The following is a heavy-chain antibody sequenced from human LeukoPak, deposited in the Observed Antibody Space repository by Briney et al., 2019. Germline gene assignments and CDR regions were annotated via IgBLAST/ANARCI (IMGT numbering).Heavy chain of an antibody. CDR3: ARGFYGDYYYYGMDV. V-gene: IGHV1-2*02. D-gene: IGHD4-17*01. CDR1: GYTFTDYS. CDR2: INPNSGDT. J-gene: IGHJ6*02. Sequence: ASVKVSCKASGYTFTDYSLHWVRQAPGQGLEWMGWINPNSGDTKYAQKFQGRVTMTRDTSISTAYMELNRLRSGDTAVYYCARGFYGDYYYYGMDVWGRGTTVTVSS.